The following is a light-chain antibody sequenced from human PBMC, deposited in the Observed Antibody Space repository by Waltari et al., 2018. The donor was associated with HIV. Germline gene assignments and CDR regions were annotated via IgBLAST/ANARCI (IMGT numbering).Light chain of an antibody. V-gene: IGLV1-36*01. J-gene: IGLJ1*01. CDR2: GNS. Sequence: SALTQEASVSGTVGQKVTLSCSGNSNNIGDYAVAWYQQISHGTPKTVMFGNSLPSGIPDRFSGSKSGTTASLTISGLQPEDEADYFCSTWDYSLSHYVFGSGTKVTVL. CDR1: SNNIGDYA. CDR3: STWDYSLSHYV.